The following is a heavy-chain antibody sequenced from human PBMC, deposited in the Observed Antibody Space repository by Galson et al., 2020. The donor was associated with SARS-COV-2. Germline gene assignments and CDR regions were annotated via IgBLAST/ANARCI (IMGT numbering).Heavy chain of an antibody. J-gene: IGHJ4*02. D-gene: IGHD3-22*01. V-gene: IGHV4-34*01. CDR1: GGSFSGYY. CDR2: INQSGST. Sequence: ETSETLSLTCAVYGGSFSGYYWSWIRQPPGKGLEWIGAINQSGSTNNNPSLKSRLIISVDTSNNQFSLKLTSVTAADTAIYYCAEISIDSSGYHDYWGQGMLVTVSS. CDR3: AEISIDSSGYHDY.